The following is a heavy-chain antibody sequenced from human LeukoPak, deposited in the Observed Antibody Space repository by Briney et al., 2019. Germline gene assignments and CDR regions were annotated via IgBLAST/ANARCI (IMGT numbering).Heavy chain of an antibody. CDR3: AKPRAMTTGVGRYFDL. Sequence: PGGSLRLSCGACGFTFTRYAMSCIRHAPGRGVEGVSAYGGGGENTYYGDSVKGRFTISRDNSKNTLYLKMNSLRAEDTATYYCAKPRAMTTGVGRYFDLWGRGTLVTVSS. CDR1: GFTFTRYA. J-gene: IGHJ2*01. D-gene: IGHD1-1*01. V-gene: IGHV3-23*01. CDR2: YGGGGENT.